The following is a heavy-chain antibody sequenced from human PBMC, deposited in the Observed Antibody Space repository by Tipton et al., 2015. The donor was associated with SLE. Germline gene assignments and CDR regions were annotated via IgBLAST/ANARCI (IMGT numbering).Heavy chain of an antibody. CDR3: AKDPTITTDWYFDL. CDR1: GFTLGDYP. J-gene: IGHJ2*01. Sequence: SLRLSCRVSGFTLGDYPMSWVRQAPGKGLEWVSVIYSGGSSTYYADSVKGRFTISRDNSKNTLYLQMNSLRAEDTAVYFCAKDPTITTDWYFDLWGRGTLVTVSS. CDR2: IYSGGSST. V-gene: IGHV3-23*03. D-gene: IGHD4-11*01.